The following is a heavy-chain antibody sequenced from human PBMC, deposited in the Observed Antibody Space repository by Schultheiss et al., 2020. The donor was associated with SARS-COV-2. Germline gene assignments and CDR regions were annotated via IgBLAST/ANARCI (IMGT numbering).Heavy chain of an antibody. Sequence: GESLKISCAASGFTFSSYDMHWVRQGTGKGLEWVSAISGSGGSTYYADSVKGRFTISRDNSKNTLYLQMNSLRAEDTAVYYCAKATYYYGSGDYYGMDVWGQGTTVTVSS. J-gene: IGHJ6*02. CDR3: AKATYYYGSGDYYGMDV. CDR1: GFTFSSYD. V-gene: IGHV3-23*01. D-gene: IGHD3-10*01. CDR2: ISGSGGST.